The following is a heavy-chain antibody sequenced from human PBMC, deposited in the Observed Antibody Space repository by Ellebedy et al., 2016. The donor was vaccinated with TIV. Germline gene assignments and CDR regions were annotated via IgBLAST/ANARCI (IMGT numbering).Heavy chain of an antibody. CDR1: GGSISSGGYY. Sequence: SETLSLXCTVSGGSISSGGYYWSWIRQHPGKGLEWIGYIYYSGSTYYNPSLKSRVTISVDTSKNQFSLKLSSVTAADTAVYYCARHGSDTAMGDGPGDVWGQGTLVTVSS. CDR2: IYYSGST. V-gene: IGHV4-31*03. J-gene: IGHJ4*02. CDR3: ARHGSDTAMGDGPGDV. D-gene: IGHD5-18*01.